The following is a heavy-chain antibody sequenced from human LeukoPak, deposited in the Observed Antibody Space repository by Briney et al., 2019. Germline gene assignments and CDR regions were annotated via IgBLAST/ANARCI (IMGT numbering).Heavy chain of an antibody. D-gene: IGHD2-15*01. CDR1: GGSFSGYY. CDR3: ARAIVVVVAATRKYYFDY. J-gene: IGHJ4*02. CDR2: INHSGST. V-gene: IGHV4-34*01. Sequence: PSETLSLTCAVYGGSFSGYYWSWIRQPPGKGLEWIGEINHSGSTNYNPSLKSRVTISVDTSKNQCSLKLSSVTAADTAVYYCARAIVVVVAATRKYYFDYWGQGTLVTVSS.